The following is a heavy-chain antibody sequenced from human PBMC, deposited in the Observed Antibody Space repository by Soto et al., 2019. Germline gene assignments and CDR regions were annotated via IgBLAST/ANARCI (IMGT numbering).Heavy chain of an antibody. CDR3: ARRGFSSGTYFNA. CDR2: IKQDGSEK. D-gene: IGHD3-10*01. CDR1: GFTFSGYW. J-gene: IGHJ5*02. V-gene: IGHV3-7*01. Sequence: EVQLVESGGGLVQPGGSLRLSCAASGFTFSGYWMSWVRQAPGKGLEWVADIKQDGSEKYYVDSVKGRFTISRDNAKNSLYLQMSSLRAEDTAVYYCARRGFSSGTYFNAWGQGNLVTVSS.